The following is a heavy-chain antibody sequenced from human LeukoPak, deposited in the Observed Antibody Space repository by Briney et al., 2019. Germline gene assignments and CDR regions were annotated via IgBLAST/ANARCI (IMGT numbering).Heavy chain of an antibody. J-gene: IGHJ3*02. CDR3: ARFYGVRAFDI. CDR2: IYYSGNT. Sequence: SETLSLTCTVSGGSISSYYWSWIRQPPGKGLEWIGYIYYSGNTNYNPSLKSRVTISVDTSKNQFSLKLSSVTAADTAVYYCARFYGVRAFDIWSQGTMVTVSS. D-gene: IGHD3-10*01. CDR1: GGSISSYY. V-gene: IGHV4-59*01.